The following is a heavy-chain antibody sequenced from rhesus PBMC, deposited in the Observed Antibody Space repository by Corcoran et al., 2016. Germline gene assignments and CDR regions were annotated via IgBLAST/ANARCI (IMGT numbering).Heavy chain of an antibody. D-gene: IGHD6-13*01. J-gene: IGHJ4*01. V-gene: IGHV1-111*02. CDR3: ATVYSSWSSFDY. Sequence: EVQLVQSGAEVKKPGASVKISCMASGYTFTDYYRHWLRQAPGKGLEWIGRGDPKDGEAIHTQKFQDRVTVTADTSTDTDYMELSSLRSEDTAVYYCATVYSSWSSFDYWGQGVLVTVSS. CDR1: GYTFTDYY. CDR2: GDPKDGEA.